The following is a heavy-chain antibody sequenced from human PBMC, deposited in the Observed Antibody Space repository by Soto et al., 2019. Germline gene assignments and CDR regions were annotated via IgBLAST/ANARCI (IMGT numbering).Heavy chain of an antibody. Sequence: PSETLSLTCTVSGGSIISGDYYWSWIRQPPGKGLEWIGYIYYSGSTYYNPSLKSRVTISVDTSKNQFSLKLSSVTAADTAVYYCARHGGVVENFFDYWGQGTLVTVSS. CDR1: GGSIISGDYY. CDR2: IYYSGST. J-gene: IGHJ4*02. D-gene: IGHD3-16*01. V-gene: IGHV4-30-4*01. CDR3: ARHGGVVENFFDY.